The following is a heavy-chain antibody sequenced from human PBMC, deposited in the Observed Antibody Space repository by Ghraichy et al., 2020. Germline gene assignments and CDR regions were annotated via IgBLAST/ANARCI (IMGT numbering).Heavy chain of an antibody. CDR2: INPGGGGT. CDR3: ARDLVTEDSYYYGLDV. D-gene: IGHD4-23*01. CDR1: GYTFSDYY. V-gene: IGHV1-2*02. J-gene: IGHJ6*02. Sequence: ASVKVSCKASGYTFSDYYIHWVRQAPGQGLEWMGWINPGGGGTNYAQKFQGRVTMTRDTSITTAYMELRRLRSDDTAVYYCARDLVTEDSYYYGLDVWGRGTTVTVS.